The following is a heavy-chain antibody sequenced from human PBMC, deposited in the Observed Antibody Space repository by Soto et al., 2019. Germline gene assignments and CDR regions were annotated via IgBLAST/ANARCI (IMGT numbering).Heavy chain of an antibody. CDR1: GGSISSRNW. Sequence: TLSLTCAVSGGSISSRNWWSWVRQPPGKGLEWIGQIFHTGSTDYNPSLKSRVTISLDKPKNQISLRVRSVTAADTALYYCASGDFSHFDSWGQGTLVTVSS. CDR3: ASGDFSHFDS. J-gene: IGHJ4*02. D-gene: IGHD4-17*01. V-gene: IGHV4-4*02. CDR2: IFHTGST.